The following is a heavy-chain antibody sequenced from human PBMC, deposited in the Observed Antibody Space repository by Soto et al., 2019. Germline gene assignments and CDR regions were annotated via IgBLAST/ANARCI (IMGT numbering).Heavy chain of an antibody. V-gene: IGHV3-33*01. J-gene: IGHJ2*01. CDR3: ARDRYSYDSRAYQGVDWYFDL. D-gene: IGHD3-22*01. CDR2: IWYDGSHE. Sequence: PGGSLRLSCAVSGFTFNNYGMHWVRQAPSKGLEWVAVIWYDGSHESYADSVKGRFTISRDNSKNTLYLQMNSLRAEDTAVYYCARDRYSYDSRAYQGVDWYFDLWGRGTLVTVSS. CDR1: GFTFNNYG.